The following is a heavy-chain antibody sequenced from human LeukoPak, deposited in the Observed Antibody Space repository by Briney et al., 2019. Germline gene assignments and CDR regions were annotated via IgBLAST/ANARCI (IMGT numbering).Heavy chain of an antibody. CDR2: IWYDGSRK. Sequence: GGSLRLSCVGSGFTFSNYGMHWVRQGPGKGLEWVALIWYDGSRKFYSDSVRGRFTISRDNSKNTLYLEMDSLRDEDTAKYYCAKARDGYNYGHHWGQGTLVTVSS. V-gene: IGHV3-33*03. CDR3: AKARDGYNYGHH. J-gene: IGHJ4*02. CDR1: GFTFSNYG. D-gene: IGHD5-24*01.